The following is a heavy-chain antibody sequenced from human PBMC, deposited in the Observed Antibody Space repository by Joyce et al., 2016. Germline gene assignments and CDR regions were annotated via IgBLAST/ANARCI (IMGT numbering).Heavy chain of an antibody. CDR2: IYPGDADT. V-gene: IGHV5-51*01. Sequence: VQLVQSGTEVKKPGESLKISCKASGHTFTRYWIGWVRQMPGKGLEWMGIIYPGDADTRYSPSFQGQVTISADKSISTAYLQWSSLKASDTAMYYCARRGEHCSGGSCYSYYGLDVWGQGTTVTVSS. J-gene: IGHJ6*02. D-gene: IGHD2-15*01. CDR1: GHTFTRYW. CDR3: ARRGEHCSGGSCYSYYGLDV.